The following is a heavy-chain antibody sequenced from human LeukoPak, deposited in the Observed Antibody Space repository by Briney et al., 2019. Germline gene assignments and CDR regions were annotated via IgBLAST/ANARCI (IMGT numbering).Heavy chain of an antibody. J-gene: IGHJ4*02. D-gene: IGHD6-19*01. Sequence: GRSLRLSCPATGFTFDDYAMHWVRQAPGKDLEWVSGISWNSGSIGYADSVKGGFTISRDNDKNSLYLQMNSLRAEDTALYYCAKDYSVAGRFFFDYWGQGTLVTVSS. V-gene: IGHV3-9*01. CDR3: AKDYSVAGRFFFDY. CDR2: ISWNSGSI. CDR1: GFTFDDYA.